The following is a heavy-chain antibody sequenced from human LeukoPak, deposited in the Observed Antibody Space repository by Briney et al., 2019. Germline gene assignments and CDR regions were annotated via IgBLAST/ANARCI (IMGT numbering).Heavy chain of an antibody. CDR1: GFTFSSYE. V-gene: IGHV3-48*03. CDR3: ARGRDDYVWGSYRLSYYFDY. CDR2: ISSSGSTI. J-gene: IGHJ4*02. D-gene: IGHD3-16*02. Sequence: GGSLRLSCAASGFTFSSYEMNWVRQAPGKGLEWVSYISSSGSTIYYADSVKGRFTISRDNAKNSLYLQMNSLRAEDTAVYYCARGRDDYVWGSYRLSYYFDYWGQGTLVTVSS.